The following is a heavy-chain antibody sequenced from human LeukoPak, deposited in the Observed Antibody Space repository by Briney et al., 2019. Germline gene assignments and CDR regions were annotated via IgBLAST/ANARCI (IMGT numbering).Heavy chain of an antibody. D-gene: IGHD2-2*01. J-gene: IGHJ4*02. CDR3: ARTRDIVVVPVAPFDY. CDR2: ISGDGSST. Sequence: GGSLRLSCAASGFTFSSYWMHWVRQAPGKGLLWVSRISGDGSSTTYAASVKGRFTISRDNAKNTLYLQMNSLGAEDTAVYYCARTRDIVVVPVAPFDYWGQGTLVTVSS. CDR1: GFTFSSYW. V-gene: IGHV3-74*01.